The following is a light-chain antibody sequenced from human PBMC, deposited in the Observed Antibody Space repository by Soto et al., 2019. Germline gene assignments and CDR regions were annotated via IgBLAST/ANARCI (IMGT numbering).Light chain of an antibody. CDR3: QAWDNSLV. V-gene: IGLV3-1*01. Sequence: SYELTQPPSVSVSPGQTASITCSGDKLGDKYACWYQQKQGQSPVLVIYQDSKRPSGIPERFSGSNSGNTATLTISGTQAMDEADYYCQAWDNSLVFGGGTKLTVL. J-gene: IGLJ2*01. CDR1: KLGDKY. CDR2: QDS.